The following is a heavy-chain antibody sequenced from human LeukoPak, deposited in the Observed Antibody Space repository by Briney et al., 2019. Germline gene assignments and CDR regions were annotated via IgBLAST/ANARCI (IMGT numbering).Heavy chain of an antibody. V-gene: IGHV4-61*01. J-gene: IGHJ4*02. D-gene: IGHD5-18*01. CDR1: GGSVSSGSYY. CDR3: ARGGSYGFPFYFDC. Sequence: SETLSLTCTVSGGSVSSGSYYWSWIRQPPGKGLEWIGYIYYSGSTNYNPSLKSRVTISVDTSKNQFSLKLSSVTAADTAVYYCARGGSYGFPFYFDCWGQGTLVTVSS. CDR2: IYYSGST.